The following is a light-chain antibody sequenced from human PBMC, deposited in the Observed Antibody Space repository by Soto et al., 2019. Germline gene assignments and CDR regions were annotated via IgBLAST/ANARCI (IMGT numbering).Light chain of an antibody. J-gene: IGKJ1*01. V-gene: IGKV1-9*01. CDR2: TAS. CDR3: QQLDNYPRT. Sequence: DIQLTHSPSFLAASVGDGVTITSRASQGISSYLAWYQQKPGKAPKLLIYTASTLQSGVPSRFSGSGSGTEFTLTISSLQPEDFATYYCQQLDNYPRTFGQGTKVDIK. CDR1: QGISSY.